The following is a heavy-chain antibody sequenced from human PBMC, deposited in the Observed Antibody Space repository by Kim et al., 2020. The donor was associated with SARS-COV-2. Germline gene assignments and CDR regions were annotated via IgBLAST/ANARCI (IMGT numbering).Heavy chain of an antibody. CDR3: ARAGYSSGWYLDINSYGMDV. CDR1: GDSVSSNSAA. Sequence: SQTLSLTCAISGDSVSSNSAAWNWIRQSPSRGLEWLGRTYYRSKWYNDYAVSVKSRITINPDTSKNQFSLQLNSVTPEDTAVYYCARAGYSSGWYLDINSYGMDVWGQGTTVTVSS. D-gene: IGHD6-19*01. CDR2: TYYRSKWYN. J-gene: IGHJ6*02. V-gene: IGHV6-1*01.